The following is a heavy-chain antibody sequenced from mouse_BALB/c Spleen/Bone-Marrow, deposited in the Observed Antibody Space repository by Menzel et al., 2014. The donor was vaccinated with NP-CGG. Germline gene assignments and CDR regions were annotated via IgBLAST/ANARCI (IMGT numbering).Heavy chain of an antibody. D-gene: IGHD4-1*01. CDR1: GFTFSSFG. CDR3: TRGGNWEDFDY. J-gene: IGHJ2*01. V-gene: IGHV5-17*02. CDR2: ISSGSSTI. Sequence: DVHLVESGGGLVQPGGARKLSCAASGFTFSSFGMHWVLQAPERGLEWVAYISSGSSTIFYADTVKGRFTISRDNPKNTLFLQMTSPRSEDTAMYYCTRGGNWEDFDYWGQGTTLTVSS.